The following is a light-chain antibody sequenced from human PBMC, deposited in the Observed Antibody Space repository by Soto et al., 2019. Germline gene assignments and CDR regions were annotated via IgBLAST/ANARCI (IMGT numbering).Light chain of an antibody. CDR1: QSVSNY. CDR3: QQRSNWPPKYT. Sequence: ETVLTQSPATLSLSPGERATLSCRASQSVSNYLAWYQQKPGQAPRLLIYDASNRATGIPARFSGSGSGTDFTLTISGLEPEDFAVYYCQQRSNWPPKYTFGQGTKLEIK. CDR2: DAS. V-gene: IGKV3-11*01. J-gene: IGKJ2*01.